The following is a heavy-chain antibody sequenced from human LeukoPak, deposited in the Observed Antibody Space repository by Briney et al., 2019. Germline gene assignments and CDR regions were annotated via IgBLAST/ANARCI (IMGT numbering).Heavy chain of an antibody. CDR2: IYYNGDT. Sequence: PSETLSLTCTVSGGSISSYYWSWIRQPPGQRLEWIGYIYYNGDTDYNPSLKSRVTVSVDTAKNQFSLKLSSVTAADTAVYYCARLRSAVAGDYTYWYFDLWGRGALVTVSS. V-gene: IGHV4-59*08. J-gene: IGHJ2*01. D-gene: IGHD3-10*01. CDR3: ARLRSAVAGDYTYWYFDL. CDR1: GGSISSYY.